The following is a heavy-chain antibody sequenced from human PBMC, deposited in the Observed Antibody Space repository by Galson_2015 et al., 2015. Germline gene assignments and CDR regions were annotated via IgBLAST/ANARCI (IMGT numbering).Heavy chain of an antibody. J-gene: IGHJ4*02. CDR1: EFTFSSSP. CDR2: NSGDGGTT. V-gene: IGHV3-23*01. D-gene: IGHD4-23*01. CDR3: AKRIGNSGLDY. Sequence: SLRLSCAASEFTFSSSPMTWVRQAPGKGPEWVSVNSGDGGTTYYADSVKGRFTISRDNSMNTLYLQMNSLRAEDTAVYYCAKRIGNSGLDYWGQGTRVTVSS.